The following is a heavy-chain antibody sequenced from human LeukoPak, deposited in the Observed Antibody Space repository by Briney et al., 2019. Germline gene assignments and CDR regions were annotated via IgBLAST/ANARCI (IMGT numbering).Heavy chain of an antibody. D-gene: IGHD5-12*01. CDR1: GGSISSGGYY. CDR3: ARGARWLPGYQPLLRPSSGNYFDY. V-gene: IGHV4-31*03. CDR2: IYYSGST. J-gene: IGHJ4*02. Sequence: TSETLSLTCTVSGGSISSGGYYWSWIRQHPGKGLEWIGYIYYSGSTYYNPSLKSRVTISVDTSKNQFSLKLSSVTAADTAVYYCARGARWLPGYQPLLRPSSGNYFDYWGQGTLVTVSS.